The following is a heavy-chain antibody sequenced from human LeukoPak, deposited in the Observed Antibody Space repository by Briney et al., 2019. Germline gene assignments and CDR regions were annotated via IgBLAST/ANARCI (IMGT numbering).Heavy chain of an antibody. J-gene: IGHJ4*02. V-gene: IGHV3-7*01. Sequence: GGSLRLSCAASGFTFSDFWMNWVRQAPGKGLEWVASIKQDGSEKYYVDSVKGRFSISRDNAKNSLHLQMNSLRAEDTAVYYCARDDFWGQGTLVTVSS. CDR2: IKQDGSEK. CDR1: GFTFSDFW. CDR3: ARDDF.